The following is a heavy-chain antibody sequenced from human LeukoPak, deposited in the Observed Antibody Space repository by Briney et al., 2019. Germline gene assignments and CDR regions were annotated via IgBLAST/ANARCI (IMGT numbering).Heavy chain of an antibody. V-gene: IGHV3-74*01. CDR3: VRPINVFLPVYPPSAP. Sequence: GGSLRLSCAASGFTFSTYWMRWVRQVPGKGLLWVSSINTDGSSTSYADSVKGRFTISRDNAKNTLYLQMNSLGAEDTAVYYCVRPINVFLPVYPPSAPWGQGPLAT. CDR2: INTDGSST. D-gene: IGHD3-9*01. CDR1: GFTFSTYW. J-gene: IGHJ5*02.